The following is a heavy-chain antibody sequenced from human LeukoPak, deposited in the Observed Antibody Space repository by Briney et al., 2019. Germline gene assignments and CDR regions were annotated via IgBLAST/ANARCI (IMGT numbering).Heavy chain of an antibody. CDR2: IYYSGST. CDR3: ARGGYYYDSSGYPGGVDY. D-gene: IGHD3-22*01. J-gene: IGHJ4*02. CDR1: GGSISSGGYY. Sequence: SETLSHTCTVSGGSISSGGYYWSWIRQHPGKGLEWIGYIYYSGSTYYNPSLKSRVTISVDTSKNQFSLKLSSVTAADTAVYYCARGGYYYDSSGYPGGVDYWGQGTLVTVSS. V-gene: IGHV4-31*03.